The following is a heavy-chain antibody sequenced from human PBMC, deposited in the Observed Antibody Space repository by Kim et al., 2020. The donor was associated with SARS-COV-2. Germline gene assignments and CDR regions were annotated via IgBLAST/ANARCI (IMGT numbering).Heavy chain of an antibody. J-gene: IGHJ6*02. D-gene: IGHD3-10*01. CDR1: GSTFRNYG. CDR2: ILYDGETK. CDR3: ATSGGMSTRHYGMCV. V-gene: IGHV3-33*03. Sequence: GGSLRLSCAASGSTFRNYGMHWVRQAPGKGLEWVGVILYDGETKNYPDSVQGRFTMSRDSSNSTLYLEMNSLRAEDTAVYYCATSGGMSTRHYGMCVWGQRTTVTVSS.